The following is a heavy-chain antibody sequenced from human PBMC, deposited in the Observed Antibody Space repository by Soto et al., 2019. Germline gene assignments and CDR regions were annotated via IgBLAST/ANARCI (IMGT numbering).Heavy chain of an antibody. J-gene: IGHJ6*02. CDR1: GYTFTRSG. CDR2: ISTYNGDT. Sequence: QVQLVQSGAEVKKPGASVKVSCKASGYTFTRSGISWVPQAPGQGLEWMGWISTYNGDTNYAQTFQGRVTMTTDTSTSTVHMEVRSLRSDDTAVYYCAREGVAPYYYYGMDVWGQGTPVTVSS. D-gene: IGHD5-12*01. V-gene: IGHV1-18*01. CDR3: AREGVAPYYYYGMDV.